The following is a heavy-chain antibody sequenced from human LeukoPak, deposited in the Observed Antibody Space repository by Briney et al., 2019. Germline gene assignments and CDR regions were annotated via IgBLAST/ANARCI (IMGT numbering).Heavy chain of an antibody. V-gene: IGHV3-30*02. CDR1: GFTFSSYG. D-gene: IGHD6-13*01. CDR2: IRYDGSNK. J-gene: IGHJ5*02. CDR3: AKDLEQRLVLDWFDP. Sequence: GGSLRLSCAASGFTFSSYGMHWVRQAPGKGLEWVAFIRYDGSNKYYADSVKGRFTISRDNSKNTLYLQMNSLRAEDTAVYYCAKDLEQRLVLDWFDPWGQGTLVTVSS.